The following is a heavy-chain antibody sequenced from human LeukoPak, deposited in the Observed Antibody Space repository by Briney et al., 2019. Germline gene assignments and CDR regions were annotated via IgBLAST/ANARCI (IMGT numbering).Heavy chain of an antibody. Sequence: ASVKVSCKVPGYTLTELSMHWVRQAPGKGLEWMGGFDPEDGETIYAQKFQGRVTMTEDTSTDTAYMELSSLRSEDTAVYYCATGYYIGNAFDIWGQGTMVTVSS. CDR2: FDPEDGET. CDR1: GYTLTELS. J-gene: IGHJ3*02. CDR3: ATGYYIGNAFDI. D-gene: IGHD3-22*01. V-gene: IGHV1-24*01.